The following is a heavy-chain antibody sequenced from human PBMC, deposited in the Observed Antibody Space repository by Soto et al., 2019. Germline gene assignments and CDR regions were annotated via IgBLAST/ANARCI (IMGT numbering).Heavy chain of an antibody. D-gene: IGHD3-3*01. CDR3: ARFEWYGNYFDY. CDR1: GYTFTSYC. CDR2: ISAYNGNT. V-gene: IGHV1-18*01. J-gene: IGHJ4*02. Sequence: ASVKVSCKASGYTFTSYCISWVRQAPGQGLEWMGWISAYNGNTNYAQKLQGRVTMTTDTSTSTAYMELRSLRSDDTAVYYCARFEWYGNYFDYWGQGTLVTVSS.